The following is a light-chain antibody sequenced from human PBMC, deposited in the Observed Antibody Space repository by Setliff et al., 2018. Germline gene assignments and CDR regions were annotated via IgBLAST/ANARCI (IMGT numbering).Light chain of an antibody. V-gene: IGLV2-8*01. CDR3: LSYTSKSTHAL. CDR1: GGLVGGYNY. Sequence: QSVLAQPPSASGSPGQSVTISCTGTGGLVGGYNYVSWYQQHPGKAPRLIIYEVTKRPSGVPDRFSGSNSGNTASLTVSGLQAEDEADYYCLSYTSKSTHALFAGGTKVTVL. J-gene: IGLJ2*01. CDR2: EVT.